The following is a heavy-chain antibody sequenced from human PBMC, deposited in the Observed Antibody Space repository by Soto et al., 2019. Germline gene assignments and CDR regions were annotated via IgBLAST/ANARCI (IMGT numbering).Heavy chain of an antibody. CDR1: GDSISDVNYY. CDR2: IYDGGTT. CDR3: TRGPSGDKVAY. V-gene: IGHV4-30-4*01. J-gene: IGHJ4*02. Sequence: QVQLQGSGPRLVKPSQTLSLTCTVSGDSISDVNYYWSWIRQSPDKGLEWIGHIYDGGTTYSNPSSKXRXTXSXDTSKNPFSLQLSAMSAADTAVYYCTRGPSGDKVAYWGQRTLVTVSS. D-gene: IGHD7-27*01.